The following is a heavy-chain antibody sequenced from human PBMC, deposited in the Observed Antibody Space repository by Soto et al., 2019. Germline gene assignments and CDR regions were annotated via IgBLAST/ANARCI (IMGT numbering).Heavy chain of an antibody. J-gene: IGHJ3*02. CDR3: AREGLTGDAFDI. V-gene: IGHV3-13*01. Sequence: GGSLRLSCAASGFTFSSYDMHWVRQATGKGLEWVSAIGTAGDTYYPGSVKGRFTISRENAKNSLYLQMNSLRAGDTAVYYCAREGLTGDAFDIWGQGTMVTVSS. CDR1: GFTFSSYD. D-gene: IGHD7-27*01. CDR2: IGTAGDT.